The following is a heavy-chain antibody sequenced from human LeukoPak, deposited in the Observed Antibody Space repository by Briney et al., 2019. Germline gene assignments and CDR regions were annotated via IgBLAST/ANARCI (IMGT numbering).Heavy chain of an antibody. CDR1: GFTFSSYE. D-gene: IGHD2-21*02. CDR2: ISSSSSYT. Sequence: PGGSLRLSCAASGFTFSSYEMNWVRQAPGKGLEWISYISSSSSYTNYADSVKGRFTISRDNAKKSLYLQMNSLRAEDTAVYYCARDGVTQISQIDYWGQGTLVTVSS. CDR3: ARDGVTQISQIDY. V-gene: IGHV3-48*03. J-gene: IGHJ4*02.